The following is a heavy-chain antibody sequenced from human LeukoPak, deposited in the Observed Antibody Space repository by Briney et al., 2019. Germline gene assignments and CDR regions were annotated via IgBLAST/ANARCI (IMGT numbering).Heavy chain of an antibody. V-gene: IGHV4-38-2*02. CDR3: ARSTMVRGDRLGKIDY. CDR1: DYSISSGYY. Sequence: PSETLSLTCSVSDYSISSGYYWGWIRQPPGKGLEWIGSMEWIGSIYHSGSTYYNPSLKSRVTISVDTSKNQFSLKLSSVTAADTAVYFCARSTMVRGDRLGKIDYWGQGTLVTVSS. D-gene: IGHD3-10*01. J-gene: IGHJ4*02. CDR2: IYHSGST.